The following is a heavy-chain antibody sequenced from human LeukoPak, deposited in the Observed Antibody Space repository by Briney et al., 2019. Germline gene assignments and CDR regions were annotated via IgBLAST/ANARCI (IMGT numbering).Heavy chain of an antibody. Sequence: SETLSLTCTVSGGSISSGGYYWSWIRQHPGKGLEWIGYIYYSGSTYYNPSLKSRVTISVDTSKNQFSLKLSPVTAADTAVYYCARAVITMIVVVTPDAFDIWGQGTMVTVSS. D-gene: IGHD3-22*01. V-gene: IGHV4-31*03. CDR3: ARAVITMIVVVTPDAFDI. CDR1: GGSISSGGYY. J-gene: IGHJ3*02. CDR2: IYYSGST.